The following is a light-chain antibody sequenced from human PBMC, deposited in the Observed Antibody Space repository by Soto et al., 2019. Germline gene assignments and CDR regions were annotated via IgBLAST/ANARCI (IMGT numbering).Light chain of an antibody. CDR2: GAS. Sequence: EIVLTQSPGTLSLSPGERATLSCRASQSVSSSYLAWYQQKPGQAPRLLIYGASTRATGIPDRFSGRGSGTDFPLTISSLEPEDFAVYYCTKYGRQPPLTLGGGPKVDIK. CDR3: TKYGRQPPLT. CDR1: QSVSSSY. V-gene: IGKV3-20*01. J-gene: IGKJ4*01.